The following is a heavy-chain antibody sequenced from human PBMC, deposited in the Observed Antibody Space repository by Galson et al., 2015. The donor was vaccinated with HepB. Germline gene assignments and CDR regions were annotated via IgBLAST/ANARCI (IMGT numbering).Heavy chain of an antibody. V-gene: IGHV3-64D*06. CDR1: GFTFRSYA. Sequence: SLRLSCAASGFTFRSYAMHWVRQAPGKGLEYVSAISSNGGSTYYADSVKGRFTISRDNSKNALYLQMSSLRAEDTAVYYCVRTYYDSTGFSKNWYFDLWGRGTLVTVSS. CDR3: VRTYYDSTGFSKNWYFDL. J-gene: IGHJ2*01. CDR2: ISSNGGST. D-gene: IGHD3-22*01.